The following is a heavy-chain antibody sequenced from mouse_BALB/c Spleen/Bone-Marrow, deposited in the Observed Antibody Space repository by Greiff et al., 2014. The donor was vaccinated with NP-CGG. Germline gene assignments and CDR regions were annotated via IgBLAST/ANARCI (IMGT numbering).Heavy chain of an antibody. J-gene: IGHJ1*01. CDR1: GFNIKDTF. CDR2: IDPANGDT. Sequence: EVKLQESGAELVKPGASVKLSCTASGFNIKDTFMHWVRQRPEQGLEWIGRIDPANGDTKYDPKFQGKATITADTSSNTAYLQLSSLTSEDTAVYYCTKPSFYYGSSYWYFGVWGAGTTVTVSS. CDR3: TKPSFYYGSSYWYFGV. V-gene: IGHV14-3*02. D-gene: IGHD1-1*01.